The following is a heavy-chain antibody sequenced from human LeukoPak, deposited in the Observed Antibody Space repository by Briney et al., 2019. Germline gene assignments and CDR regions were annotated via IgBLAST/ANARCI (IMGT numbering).Heavy chain of an antibody. Sequence: GGSLRLSCAASGFTFSSYEMNWVRQAPGKGLEWVSYISSSGSTIYYADSVKGRFTISRDNAKNSLYLQMNSLRAEDTAVYYCARDSVNYDILTGYYKGSDYWGQGTLVTVSS. V-gene: IGHV3-48*03. CDR2: ISSSGSTI. CDR1: GFTFSSYE. D-gene: IGHD3-9*01. CDR3: ARDSVNYDILTGYYKGSDY. J-gene: IGHJ4*02.